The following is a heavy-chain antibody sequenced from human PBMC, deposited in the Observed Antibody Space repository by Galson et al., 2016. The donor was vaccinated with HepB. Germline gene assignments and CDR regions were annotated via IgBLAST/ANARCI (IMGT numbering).Heavy chain of an antibody. Sequence: SLRLSCAASDFTFSNAWMNWVRQAPGRGLEWVSGITRSGDATRYADFVKGRFTISRDNSKNTLYLYMNNLTAGDTAIYYCGKHGGFDYWGQGTLVTVSS. V-gene: IGHV3-23*01. CDR3: GKHGGFDY. CDR1: DFTFSNAW. J-gene: IGHJ4*02. D-gene: IGHD3-16*01. CDR2: ITRSGDAT.